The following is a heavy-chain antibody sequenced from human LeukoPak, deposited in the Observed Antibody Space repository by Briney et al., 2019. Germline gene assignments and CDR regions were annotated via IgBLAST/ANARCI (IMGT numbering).Heavy chain of an antibody. D-gene: IGHD2-2*01. CDR3: ARDAPNCSSTSCYENWFGP. J-gene: IGHJ5*02. V-gene: IGHV4-4*02. Sequence: SGTLSLTCAVSGGSISSSNWWSWVRQPPGKGLEWIGEIYHSGSTNYNPSLKSRVTISVDKSKNQFSLKLSSVTAADTAVYYCARDAPNCSSTSCYENWFGPWGQGTLVTVSS. CDR1: GGSISSSNW. CDR2: IYHSGST.